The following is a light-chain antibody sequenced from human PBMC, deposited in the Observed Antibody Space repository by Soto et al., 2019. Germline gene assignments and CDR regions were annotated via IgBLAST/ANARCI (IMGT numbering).Light chain of an antibody. J-gene: IGLJ1*01. CDR1: SSDVGGYNY. CDR3: SSHTSXNTRV. V-gene: IGLV2-14*01. Sequence: QSVLTQPASVSGSPGQSIAISCTGTSSDVGGYNYVSWYQQHPGKAPKLMIHEVSNRPSGVSDRFSGSKSGNTASLTISGLQADDEADYYCSSHTSXNTRVFGTGTKVTVL. CDR2: EVS.